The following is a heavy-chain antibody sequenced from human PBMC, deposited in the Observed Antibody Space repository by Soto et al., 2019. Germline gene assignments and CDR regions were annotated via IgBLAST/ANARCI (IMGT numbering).Heavy chain of an antibody. CDR3: ARDQEITIFGVVLNYYFDY. CDR1: GDSVSSNSAA. CDR2: TYYRSKWYN. Sequence: QSPTLSLTCAISGDSVSSNSAAWNWIRQSPSRGLEWLGRTYYRSKWYNDYAVSVKSRITINPDTSKNQFSLQLNSVTPEDTAVYYCARDQEITIFGVVLNYYFDYWGQGTLVTVSS. V-gene: IGHV6-1*01. D-gene: IGHD3-3*01. J-gene: IGHJ4*02.